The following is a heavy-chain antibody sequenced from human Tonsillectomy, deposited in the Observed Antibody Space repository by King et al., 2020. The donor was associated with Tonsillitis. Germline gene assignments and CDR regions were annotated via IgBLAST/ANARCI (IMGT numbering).Heavy chain of an antibody. Sequence: EVQLVESGGGLVKPGGSLRLSCVASGLGFVNDWMGWARQAPRKGLEWLGRIRSRTDGGTTDYAAPVKGRFTMSRDDSKSTVYLQMSSLKTDDTAVYFCASGGGTCDYWGRGTLVTVSP. CDR1: GLGFVNDW. CDR3: ASGGGTCDY. CDR2: IRSRTDGGTT. D-gene: IGHD3-16*01. J-gene: IGHJ4*01. V-gene: IGHV3-15*01.